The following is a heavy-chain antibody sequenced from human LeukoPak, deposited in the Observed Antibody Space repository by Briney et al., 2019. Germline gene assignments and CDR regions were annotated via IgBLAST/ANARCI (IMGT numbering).Heavy chain of an antibody. D-gene: IGHD2-2*03. CDR1: GFTFDDYG. CDR3: AMDINGDLFHV. Sequence: PGGSLRLSCAASGFTFDDYGMSWVRQPPEKGLEWVFSIKSDGSATAYADSVKGRFSMSTDSAKYTASLHMNSLRVEDTAMYYCAMDINGDLFHVWGQGTPVTVSS. V-gene: IGHV3-20*04. J-gene: IGHJ4*02. CDR2: IKSDGSAT.